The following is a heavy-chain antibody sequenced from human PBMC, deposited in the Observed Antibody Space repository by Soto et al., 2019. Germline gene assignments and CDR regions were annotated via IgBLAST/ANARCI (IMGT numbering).Heavy chain of an antibody. CDR3: ATLFTPRIEEDGTWAYYYGMDV. Sequence: ASVKVSCKVSGYTLTELSMHWVRQAPGKGLEWMGGFDPEDGETIYAQKFQGRVTMTEDTSTDTAYMELSSLRSEDTAVYYCATLFTPRIEEDGTWAYYYGMDVWGQGTTVTVSS. D-gene: IGHD6-13*01. CDR1: GYTLTELS. J-gene: IGHJ6*02. V-gene: IGHV1-24*01. CDR2: FDPEDGET.